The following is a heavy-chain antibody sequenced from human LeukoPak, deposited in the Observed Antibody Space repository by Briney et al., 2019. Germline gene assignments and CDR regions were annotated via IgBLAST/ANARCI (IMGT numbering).Heavy chain of an antibody. D-gene: IGHD2-2*02. CDR2: IYYSGST. CDR1: GGSISSGDYY. J-gene: IGHJ4*02. Sequence: SETLSLTCTVSGGSISSGDYYWSWIRQPPGKGLERIGYIYYSGSTYYNPSLKSRVTISVDTSKNQFSLKLSSVTAADTAVYYCARNYCSSTSCYTEGFDYWGQGTLVTVSS. CDR3: ARNYCSSTSCYTEGFDY. V-gene: IGHV4-30-4*08.